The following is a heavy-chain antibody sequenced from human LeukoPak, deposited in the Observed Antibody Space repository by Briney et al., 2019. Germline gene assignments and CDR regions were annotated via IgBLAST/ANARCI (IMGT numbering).Heavy chain of an antibody. CDR2: VSPNSGNT. Sequence: ASVKVSCKASGYTFTSYDLNWVRQATGQGLEWMGWVSPNSGNTGYAQKFQGRVTMTRDTSISTVYMELSSLRSEDTAVYYCARGVGYCSGGNCYGVGSSDYWGQGTLVTVSS. CDR3: ARGVGYCSGGNCYGVGSSDY. V-gene: IGHV1-8*01. D-gene: IGHD2-15*01. J-gene: IGHJ4*02. CDR1: GYTFTSYD.